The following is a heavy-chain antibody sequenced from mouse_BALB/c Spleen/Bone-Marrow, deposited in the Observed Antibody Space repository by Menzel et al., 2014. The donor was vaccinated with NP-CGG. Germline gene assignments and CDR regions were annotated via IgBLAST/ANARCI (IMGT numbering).Heavy chain of an antibody. D-gene: IGHD2-1*01. CDR1: GYTFTSYY. V-gene: IGHV1S81*02. Sequence: QVHVKQSGAELVKPGASVKLSCKASGYTFTSYYIYWVKQRHGQGLEWIGEINPSNGGTNFNEKFKSKATLTVDKSSSTAYMQLSSLTSEDSAVYYCTRSNGNWFAYWGQGTLVTVSA. CDR2: INPSNGGT. J-gene: IGHJ3*01. CDR3: TRSNGNWFAY.